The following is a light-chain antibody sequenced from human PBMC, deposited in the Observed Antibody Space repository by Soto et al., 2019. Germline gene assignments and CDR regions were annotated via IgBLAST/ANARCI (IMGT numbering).Light chain of an antibody. Sequence: QAVVTQPPSASGTPGQRVTISCSGSHSNIGTKAVKWFQQVPGTAPKSLIYKNDQRPSGVPDRFSGSKSGTSASLAISGLQPEDEADYYCASWDDSLNGVVFGGGTKLTVL. CDR1: HSNIGTKA. CDR2: KND. J-gene: IGLJ3*02. V-gene: IGLV1-44*01. CDR3: ASWDDSLNGVV.